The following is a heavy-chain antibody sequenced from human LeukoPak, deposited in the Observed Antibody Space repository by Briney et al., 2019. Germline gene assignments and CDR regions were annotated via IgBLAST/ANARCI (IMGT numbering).Heavy chain of an antibody. Sequence: PGGSLRLSCAASGFTFSDYYMSWIRQAPGKGLEWVSYISSSGSTIYYADSVKGRFTISRDNAKNSLYLQVNSLRAEDTAVYYCARDQCTNGVCYPFFDYWGQGTLVTVSS. V-gene: IGHV3-11*04. CDR2: ISSSGSTI. D-gene: IGHD2-8*01. CDR1: GFTFSDYY. CDR3: ARDQCTNGVCYPFFDY. J-gene: IGHJ4*02.